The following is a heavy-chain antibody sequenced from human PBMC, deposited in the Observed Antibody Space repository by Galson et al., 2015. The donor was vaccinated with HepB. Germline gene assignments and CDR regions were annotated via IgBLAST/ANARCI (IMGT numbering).Heavy chain of an antibody. Sequence: SLRLSCAASGSTFSSHAMSWVRQAPGKGLEWVSAISGSGGGTYYADSVKGRFTISRDNSKNTLYLQMNSLRAEDTAEYYCARPYGGNYHFDYWGQGTLVTVSS. V-gene: IGHV3-23*01. CDR2: ISGSGGGT. CDR1: GSTFSSHA. CDR3: ARPYGGNYHFDY. D-gene: IGHD4-23*01. J-gene: IGHJ4*02.